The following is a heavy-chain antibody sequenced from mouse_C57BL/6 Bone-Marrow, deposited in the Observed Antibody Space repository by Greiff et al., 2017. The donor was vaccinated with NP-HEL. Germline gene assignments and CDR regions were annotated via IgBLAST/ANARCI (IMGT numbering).Heavy chain of an antibody. CDR2: ISNLAYSI. V-gene: IGHV5-15*01. D-gene: IGHD5-1*01. Sequence: EVKLVESGGGLVQPGGSLKLSCAASGFTFSDYGMAWVRQAPRKGPEWVAFISNLAYSIYYADNVTGRFTISSENAKNTLYLEMSSLRSEDTAMYYCARRSTCMDYWGQGTSVTVSS. CDR3: ARRSTCMDY. J-gene: IGHJ4*01. CDR1: GFTFSDYG.